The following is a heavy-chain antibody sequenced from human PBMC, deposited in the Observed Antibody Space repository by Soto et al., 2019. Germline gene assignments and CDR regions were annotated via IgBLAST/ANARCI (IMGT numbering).Heavy chain of an antibody. CDR1: GGSFSGYY. J-gene: IGHJ4*02. Sequence: QVQLQQWGAGLLKPSETLSLTCAVYGGSFSGYYWSWIRQPPGKGLEWIGEINHSGSTNYNPSPKSRVTISVDTSKNPFSLKLSSVTAAATAVYYCAPAVEYSSSPIDYWGQGTLVTVSS. CDR3: APAVEYSSSPIDY. CDR2: INHSGST. D-gene: IGHD6-6*01. V-gene: IGHV4-34*01.